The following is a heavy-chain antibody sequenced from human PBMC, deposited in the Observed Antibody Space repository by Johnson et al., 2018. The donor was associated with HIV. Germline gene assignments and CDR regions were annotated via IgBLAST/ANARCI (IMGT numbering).Heavy chain of an antibody. CDR3: AALTGTDAFDI. Sequence: QVQLVESGGGVVQAGRSLRLSCAASGFSFSSYALHWVRQAPGKGLEWVAVVSYETTNKHYADPVKGRFTISRDNAKNSLYLQMNSRRAEDTALYYCAALTGTDAFDIWGQGTMVTVSS. J-gene: IGHJ3*02. CDR1: GFSFSSYA. V-gene: IGHV3-30-3*01. CDR2: VSYETTNK. D-gene: IGHD7-27*01.